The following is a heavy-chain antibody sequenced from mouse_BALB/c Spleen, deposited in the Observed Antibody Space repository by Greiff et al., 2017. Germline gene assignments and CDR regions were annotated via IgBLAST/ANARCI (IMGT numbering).Heavy chain of an antibody. V-gene: IGHV2-9*02. Sequence: VKLVESGPGLVAPSQSLSITCTVSGFSLTSYGVHWVRQPPGKGLEWLGVIWAGGSTNYNSALMSRLSISKDNSKSQVFLKMNSLQTDDTAMYYCARFITTVVATYYAMDYWGQGTSVTVSS. CDR3: ARFITTVVATYYAMDY. CDR2: IWAGGST. CDR1: GFSLTSYG. D-gene: IGHD1-1*01. J-gene: IGHJ4*01.